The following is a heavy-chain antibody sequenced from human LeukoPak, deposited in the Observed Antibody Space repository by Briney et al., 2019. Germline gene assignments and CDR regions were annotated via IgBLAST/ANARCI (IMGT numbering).Heavy chain of an antibody. CDR2: INHSGSP. CDR1: GFTFSSYA. J-gene: IGHJ5*02. D-gene: IGHD3-10*01. V-gene: IGHV4-34*01. CDR3: ARGPDSGSYYAWFDP. Sequence: GSLRLSCAASGFTFSSYAMSWVRQPPGKGLEWIGEINHSGSPNYNPSLKSRVTISVDTSKNQVSLKLNSVTAADTAVYYCARGPDSGSYYAWFDPWGQGTLVTVSS.